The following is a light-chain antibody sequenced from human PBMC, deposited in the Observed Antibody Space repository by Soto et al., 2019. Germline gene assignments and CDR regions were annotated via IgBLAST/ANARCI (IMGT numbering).Light chain of an antibody. CDR2: DAS. CDR1: QDIKNY. Sequence: DIPLTQSPSSVSASVGDRVTITCQASQDIKNYLIWYQQKPGKAPNLLIYDASTLGTGVSSRFSGSGSGTDFSFTITNLQPEDTATYFCQHYDSVPCTFGQGTRLEIK. J-gene: IGKJ2*02. V-gene: IGKV1-33*01. CDR3: QHYDSVPCT.